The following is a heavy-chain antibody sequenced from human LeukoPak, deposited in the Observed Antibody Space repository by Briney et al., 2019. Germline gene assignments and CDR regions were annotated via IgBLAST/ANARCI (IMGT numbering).Heavy chain of an antibody. CDR1: DSFSVDT. CDR2: ISGSGGST. J-gene: IGHJ4*02. CDR3: AIADYGGKRGEY. D-gene: IGHD4-23*01. Sequence: PGGSLRVSCAEPVDSFSVDTVSSVRQAPGKGLEWVSAISGSGGSTYYADSVKGRFTISRDNSKNTLYLQMNSLRAEDTAVYYCAIADYGGKRGEYWGQGTLVTVSS. V-gene: IGHV3-23*01.